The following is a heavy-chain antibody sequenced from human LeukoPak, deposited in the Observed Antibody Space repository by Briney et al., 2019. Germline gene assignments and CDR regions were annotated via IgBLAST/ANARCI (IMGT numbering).Heavy chain of an antibody. J-gene: IGHJ4*02. CDR1: GFTFSDYA. D-gene: IGHD5-24*01. CDR2: ISGSGGST. CDR3: AKGGPQFFDY. V-gene: IGHV3-23*01. Sequence: GGSLRLSCAVSGFTFSDYAMSWVRQAPGKGLEWVSTISGSGGSTYSADSVKGRFTISRDNSRNTLYLQMNSLRAEDTAIYYCAKGGPQFFDYWGQGTLVTVSS.